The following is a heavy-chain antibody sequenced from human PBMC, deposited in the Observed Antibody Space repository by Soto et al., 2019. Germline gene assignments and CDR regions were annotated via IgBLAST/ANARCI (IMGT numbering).Heavy chain of an antibody. D-gene: IGHD6-19*01. J-gene: IGHJ6*02. Sequence: SQTLSLTCAIPGDSVSSNSAAWNWIRQSPSRGLEWLGRTYYRSKWYNDYAVSVKSRITINPDTSKNQFSLQLNSVTPEDTAVYYCARDLRMGIAVAGAYYYYGMDVWGQGTTGTVSS. CDR2: TYYRSKWYN. V-gene: IGHV6-1*01. CDR1: GDSVSSNSAA. CDR3: ARDLRMGIAVAGAYYYYGMDV.